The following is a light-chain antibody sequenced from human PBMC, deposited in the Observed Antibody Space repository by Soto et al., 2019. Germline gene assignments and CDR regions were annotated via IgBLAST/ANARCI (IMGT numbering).Light chain of an antibody. V-gene: IGLV2-14*01. CDR3: SSYTAVNTLL. Sequence: QSALTQPASVSGSPGQSITISCIGSSSDIGGFNFVSWYQHHPGTAPKLVIYEVSRRPSGVSNRFSGSKSGNTASLTISGLQAEDETVYYCSSYTAVNTLLFGGGSKLTVL. CDR2: EVS. CDR1: SSDIGGFNF. J-gene: IGLJ2*01.